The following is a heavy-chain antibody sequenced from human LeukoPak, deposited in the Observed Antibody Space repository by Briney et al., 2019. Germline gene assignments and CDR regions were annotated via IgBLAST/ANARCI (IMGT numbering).Heavy chain of an antibody. CDR2: VSPSGST. CDR3: ARENSYGYYY. J-gene: IGHJ4*02. Sequence: SETLSLTCTVSGGSISGYYWTWIRQPAGKELEWIGRVSPSGSTNSNPSLKSRVTMSVDTSKNQFSLKLSSVTAADTAVYYCARENSYGYYYWGQGALVAVSS. CDR1: GGSISGYY. V-gene: IGHV4-4*07. D-gene: IGHD5-18*01.